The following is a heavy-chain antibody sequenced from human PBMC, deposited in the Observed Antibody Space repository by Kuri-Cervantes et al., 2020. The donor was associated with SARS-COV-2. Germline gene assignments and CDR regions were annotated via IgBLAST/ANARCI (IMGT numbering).Heavy chain of an antibody. CDR1: GGSISSSSYY. D-gene: IGHD3-10*01. V-gene: IGHV4-39*07. Sequence: GSLRLSCTVSGGSISSSSYYWGWIRQPPGKGLEWIGSIYYSGSTYYNPSLKSRVTISVDTSKNQFSLKLSSVTAADTAVCYCARTYGSGTPPSYWGQGTLVTVSS. CDR3: ARTYGSGTPPSY. J-gene: IGHJ4*02. CDR2: IYYSGST.